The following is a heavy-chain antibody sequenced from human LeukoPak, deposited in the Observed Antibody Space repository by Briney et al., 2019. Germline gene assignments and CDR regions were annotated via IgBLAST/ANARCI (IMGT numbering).Heavy chain of an antibody. CDR2: ICTSGST. J-gene: IGHJ4*02. Sequence: SETLSLTCTVSGGSISSYCWSCIRQPAGKGLEWIGRICTSGSTNYNPSLKSRVTTSVDTSKNQFSLKLSSVTAADTAVYYCAEGGQWLRVWGRGTLVTVSS. V-gene: IGHV4-4*07. D-gene: IGHD6-19*01. CDR1: GGSISSYC. CDR3: AEGGQWLRV.